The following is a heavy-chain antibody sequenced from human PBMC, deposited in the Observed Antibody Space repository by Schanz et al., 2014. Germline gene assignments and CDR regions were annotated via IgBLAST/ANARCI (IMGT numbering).Heavy chain of an antibody. CDR1: SYSISSAYY. CDR2: IYHSGST. CDR3: AKTNTLLHPWAFDI. J-gene: IGHJ3*02. D-gene: IGHD2-8*01. V-gene: IGHV4-38-2*02. Sequence: QVQLQESGPGLVKPSETLSLTCTVSSYSISSAYYWGWIRQPPGKGLEWIGTIYHSGSTYYNPSQKSRPPIAGDMSKNQFSLKRSSVTAADTAMYYCAKTNTLLHPWAFDIWGLGTMVTVSS.